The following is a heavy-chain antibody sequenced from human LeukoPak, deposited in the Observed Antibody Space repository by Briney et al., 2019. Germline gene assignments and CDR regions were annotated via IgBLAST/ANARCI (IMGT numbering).Heavy chain of an antibody. D-gene: IGHD3-22*01. CDR3: AREGIYDSSGYYGDPPGSFDI. CDR1: GGSISSYY. Sequence: ASETLSLTCTVSGGSISSYYWSWIRQPPGKGLEWIGYIYYSGSTNYNPSLKSRVTISVDTSKNQFSLKLSSATAADTAVYYCAREGIYDSSGYYGDPPGSFDIWGQGTMVTVSS. J-gene: IGHJ3*02. V-gene: IGHV4-59*01. CDR2: IYYSGST.